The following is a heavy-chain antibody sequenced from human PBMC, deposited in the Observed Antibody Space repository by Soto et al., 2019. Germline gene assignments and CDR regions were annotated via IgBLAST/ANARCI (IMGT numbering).Heavy chain of an antibody. CDR1: GLTFSDYA. J-gene: IGHJ4*02. V-gene: IGHV3-48*02. CDR2: ISSSSDSK. Sequence: EVQLVESGGGLVQPGGSLSLSCAASGLTFSDYAMNWVRQAPGKGLEWVSYISSSSDSKYYADEVEGRFTISRDNAKRSLSLQMNSLRDEDTGVYCCVRAACGDCYGYGFWGQGTLVTVSS. D-gene: IGHD2-21*02. CDR3: VRAACGDCYGYGF.